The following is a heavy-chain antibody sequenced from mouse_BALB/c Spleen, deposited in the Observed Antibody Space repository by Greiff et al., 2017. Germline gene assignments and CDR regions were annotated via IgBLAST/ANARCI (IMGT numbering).Heavy chain of an antibody. J-gene: IGHJ4*01. CDR2: IDPANGNT. V-gene: IGHV14-3*02. CDR3: AREGLGGAMDY. D-gene: IGHD3-3*01. Sequence: VQLQQSGAELVKPGASVKLSCTASGFNIKDTYLHWVKQRPEQGLEWIGRIDPANGNTKYDPKFQGKATITADTSSNTAYLQLSSLTSEDTAVYSCAREGLGGAMDYWGQGTSVTVSS. CDR1: GFNIKDTY.